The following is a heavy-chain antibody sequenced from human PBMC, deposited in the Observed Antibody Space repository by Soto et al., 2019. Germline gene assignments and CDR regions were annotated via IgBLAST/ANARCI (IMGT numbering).Heavy chain of an antibody. D-gene: IGHD6-13*01. CDR2: ISYDGSNK. J-gene: IGHJ6*02. CDR1: GFTFSSYG. V-gene: IGHV3-30*18. CDR3: AKCPYSSSWYSGLYYYYYGMDV. Sequence: GGSLRLSCAASGFTFSSYGMHWVRQAPGKGLEWVAVISYDGSNKYYADSVKGRFTISRDNSKNTLYLQMNSLRAEDTAVYYCAKCPYSSSWYSGLYYYYYGMDVWGQGTTFTVSS.